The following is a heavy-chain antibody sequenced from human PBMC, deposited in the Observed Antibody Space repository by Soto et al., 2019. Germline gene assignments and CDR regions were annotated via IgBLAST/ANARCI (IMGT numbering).Heavy chain of an antibody. D-gene: IGHD2-15*01. J-gene: IGHJ6*02. CDR1: GYTFTGYY. V-gene: IGHV1-2*04. CDR2: INPNSGGT. Sequence: ASVKVSCKASGYTFTGYYMHWVRQAPGQGLEWMGWINPNSGGTNYAQKFQGWVTMTRDTSISTAYMELSRLRSDDTAVYYCARRGGKRNYYYGMDVWGQGTTVTVSS. CDR3: ARRGGKRNYYYGMDV.